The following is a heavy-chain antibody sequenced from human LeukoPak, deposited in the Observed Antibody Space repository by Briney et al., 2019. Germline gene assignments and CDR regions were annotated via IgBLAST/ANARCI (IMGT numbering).Heavy chain of an antibody. CDR3: ARVSSLAAAGTTDY. Sequence: SGGSLRLSCAASGFTFSDYYMSWLRQAPGKGLEWVSYISSSSTDTKYADSVKGRFAISRDNAKNSLYLQMNSLRAGDTAVYYCARVSSLAAAGTTDYWGQGTLVTVSS. CDR1: GFTFSDYY. D-gene: IGHD6-13*01. CDR2: ISSSSTDT. V-gene: IGHV3-11*06. J-gene: IGHJ4*02.